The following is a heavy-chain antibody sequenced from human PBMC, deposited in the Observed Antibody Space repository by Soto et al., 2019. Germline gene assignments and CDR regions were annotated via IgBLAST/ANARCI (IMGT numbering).Heavy chain of an antibody. CDR1: GFTFSNYW. D-gene: IGHD2-2*01. CDR2: IQEHGNDK. V-gene: IGHV3-7*03. Sequence: PGGSLRLSCAASGFTFSNYWMNWVRQAPGKGLEWVANIQEHGNDKNYVDSVKGRFTIFRDNAQKSLLLQMNSLRIEDTAVYYCAGGHDLVVQAGRRDTHFYYRMDVWGQGTTVTVSS. CDR3: AGGHDLVVQAGRRDTHFYYRMDV. J-gene: IGHJ6*02.